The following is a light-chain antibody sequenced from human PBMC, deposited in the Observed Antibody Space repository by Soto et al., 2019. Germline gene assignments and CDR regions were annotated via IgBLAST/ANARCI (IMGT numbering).Light chain of an antibody. CDR2: EVT. J-gene: IGLJ1*01. CDR1: GNDVGAYNY. Sequence: QSALTQPRSVSGSPGQSVTISCTGTGNDVGAYNYVSWYQQHPGRPPKLMIYEVTDRPSGVSNRFSGSKSGNTASLTISGLQAEDEAEYYCSSYTNINTRACVFGTGTKVTVL. V-gene: IGLV2-14*01. CDR3: SSYTNINTRACV.